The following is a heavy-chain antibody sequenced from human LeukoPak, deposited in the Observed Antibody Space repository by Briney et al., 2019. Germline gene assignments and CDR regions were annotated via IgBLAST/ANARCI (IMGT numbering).Heavy chain of an antibody. CDR2: ISGIDTNT. Sequence: GGSLRLSCAASGFTFSGYAMNWVRQAPGKGLEWLSSISGIDTNTYYAGSLKGRFTISRDNSKNTLYLQVNSLRAEDTAIYYCAKGRWGLLSSMFDYWGQGTLVTVSS. V-gene: IGHV3-23*01. D-gene: IGHD3-16*01. CDR1: GFTFSGYA. J-gene: IGHJ4*02. CDR3: AKGRWGLLSSMFDY.